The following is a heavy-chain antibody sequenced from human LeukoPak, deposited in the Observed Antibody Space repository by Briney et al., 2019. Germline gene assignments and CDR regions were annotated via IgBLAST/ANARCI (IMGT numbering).Heavy chain of an antibody. CDR2: ITSSSSYI. CDR1: GFTFSSYG. J-gene: IGHJ4*02. CDR3: ARSYSSSRATFYY. V-gene: IGHV3-21*01. D-gene: IGHD6-6*01. Sequence: PGGSLRLSCAASGFTFSSYGMNWVRQAPGKGLEWVSSITSSSSYIYYADSVKGRFTISRDNAKNSLYLQMNSLRAEDTAVYYCARSYSSSRATFYYWGQGTLVTVSS.